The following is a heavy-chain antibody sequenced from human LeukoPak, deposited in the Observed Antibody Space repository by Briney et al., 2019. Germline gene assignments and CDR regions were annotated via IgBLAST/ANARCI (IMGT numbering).Heavy chain of an antibody. CDR3: ARRYCSGGSCYFSAAAFDI. CDR1: GYTFTGYY. D-gene: IGHD2-15*01. V-gene: IGHV1-2*02. J-gene: IGHJ3*02. Sequence: ASVKVSCKASGYTFTGYYMHWVRQAPGQGLEWMGWINPNSGGTNYAQKFQGRVTMTRDTSISTAYMELSRLRSDDTAVYYCARRYCSGGSCYFSAAAFDIWGQGTMVTVSS. CDR2: INPNSGGT.